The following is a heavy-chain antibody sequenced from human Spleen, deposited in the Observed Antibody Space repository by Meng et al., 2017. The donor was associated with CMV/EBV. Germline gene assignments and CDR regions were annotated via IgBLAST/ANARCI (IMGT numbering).Heavy chain of an antibody. J-gene: IGHJ4*02. Sequence: GGSLRLSCAASGFTFSSYAMSWVRQAPGKGLEWVSAISGSGGSTYYADSVKGRFTISRDNSKNTLYLQMNSLRAEDTALYYCVRWTYGSGSYNVFDYWGQGILVTVSS. D-gene: IGHD3-10*01. CDR2: ISGSGGST. CDR3: VRWTYGSGSYNVFDY. CDR1: GFTFSSYA. V-gene: IGHV3-23*01.